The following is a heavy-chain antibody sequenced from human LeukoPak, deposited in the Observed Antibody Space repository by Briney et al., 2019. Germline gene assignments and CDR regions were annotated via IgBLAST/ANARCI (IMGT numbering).Heavy chain of an antibody. CDR2: MYYNGTN. D-gene: IGHD3-16*01. V-gene: IGHV4-59*02. Sequence: PSETLSLTCIVSVGSVRSHYWNWIRQPPGKGLEWIGFMYYNGTNDYNPSLKSRVSISIDTSRNRVCQRVSCVTGADTAYYRCERGGRDVPVDVGGQGTVVTVSS. CDR1: VGSVRSHY. CDR3: ERGGRDVPVDV. J-gene: IGHJ6*02.